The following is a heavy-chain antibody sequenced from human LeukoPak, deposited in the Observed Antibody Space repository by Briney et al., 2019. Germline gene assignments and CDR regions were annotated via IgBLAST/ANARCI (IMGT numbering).Heavy chain of an antibody. V-gene: IGHV3-30*02. CDR3: AKGPKQLLIRRSVWAYMDV. D-gene: IGHD5-24*01. CDR1: GFTFTTFG. J-gene: IGHJ6*03. Sequence: GGSLRLSCAASGFTFTTFGMHWVRQAPGKGLEWLAFIRYDGSNKYYVDSVKGRFTISRDNSKNTLYLQMNSLRAADTAVYYCAKGPKQLLIRRSVWAYMDVWGKGTTVTISS. CDR2: IRYDGSNK.